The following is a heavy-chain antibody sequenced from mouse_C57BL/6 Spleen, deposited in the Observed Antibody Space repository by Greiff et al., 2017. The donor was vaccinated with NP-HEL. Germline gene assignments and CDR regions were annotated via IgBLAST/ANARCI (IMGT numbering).Heavy chain of an antibody. CDR2: INPGSGGT. Sequence: VMLVESGAELVRPGTSVKVSCKASGYAFTNYLIEWVKQRPGQGLEWIGVINPGSGGTNYNEKFKGKATLTADKSSSTAYMQLSSLTSEDSAVYFCARSTTVVATDAMDYWGQGTSVTVSS. CDR1: GYAFTNYL. V-gene: IGHV1-54*01. D-gene: IGHD1-1*01. CDR3: ARSTTVVATDAMDY. J-gene: IGHJ4*01.